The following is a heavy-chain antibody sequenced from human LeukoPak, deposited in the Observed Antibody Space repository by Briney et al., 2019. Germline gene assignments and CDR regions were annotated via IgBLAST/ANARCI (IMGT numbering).Heavy chain of an antibody. CDR1: GFIFAGYS. J-gene: IGHJ4*02. Sequence: GSLRLSCAASGFIFAGYSMQWVRQGPGIGLVWVSRINSDGGSITYAHSLKGRFTISRDNAKNTLYLQMNSLRAEDTAVYYCRRGPSGHGNFGDWGKGILVTVAS. CDR2: INSDGGSI. D-gene: IGHD6-19*01. CDR3: RRGPSGHGNFGD. V-gene: IGHV3-74*01.